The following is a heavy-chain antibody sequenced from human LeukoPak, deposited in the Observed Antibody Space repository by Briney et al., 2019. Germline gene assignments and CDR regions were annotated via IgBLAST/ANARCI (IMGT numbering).Heavy chain of an antibody. D-gene: IGHD3-9*01. CDR1: GFTFSDYA. V-gene: IGHV3-30*04. CDR2: ISYDGSEK. J-gene: IGHJ4*02. CDR3: ARERYGYFDY. Sequence: GRSLRLSCAASGFTFSDYALHWVRQAPGKGLEWVAVISYDGSEKYFADSVQGRFTISRDNSKNTLSLQMNSPRAADTAVYYCARERYGYFDYWGQGTLVTVSS.